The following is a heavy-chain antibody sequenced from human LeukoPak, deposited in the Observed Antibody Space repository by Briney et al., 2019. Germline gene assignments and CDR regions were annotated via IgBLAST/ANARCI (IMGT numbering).Heavy chain of an antibody. CDR3: ARKKLRAYYMDV. Sequence: SETLSLTCAVYGGSFSGYYWSWIRQPPGKGLEWIEEINHSGSTNYNPSLKSRVTISVDTSKNQFSLKLSSVTAADTAVYYCARKKLRAYYMDVWGKGTTVTVSS. J-gene: IGHJ6*03. D-gene: IGHD4-17*01. V-gene: IGHV4-34*01. CDR1: GGSFSGYY. CDR2: INHSGST.